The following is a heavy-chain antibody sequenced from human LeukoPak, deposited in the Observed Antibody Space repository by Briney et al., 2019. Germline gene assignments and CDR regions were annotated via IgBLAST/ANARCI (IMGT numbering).Heavy chain of an antibody. V-gene: IGHV3-48*03. CDR2: ISSSGSTI. D-gene: IGHD6-19*01. CDR3: ASEIYSSGWSNFDY. CDR1: GFTFSSYE. Sequence: GGSLRLSCAASGFTFSSYEMNWVRQAPGKGLEWVSYISSSGSTIYYADSVKGRFTISRDNAKNSLYLQMNSLRAGDTAVYYCASEIYSSGWSNFDYWGQGTLVTVSS. J-gene: IGHJ4*02.